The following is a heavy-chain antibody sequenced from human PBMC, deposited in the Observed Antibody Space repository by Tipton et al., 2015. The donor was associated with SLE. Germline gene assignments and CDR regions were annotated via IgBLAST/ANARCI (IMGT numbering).Heavy chain of an antibody. Sequence: GLVKPSETLSLTCAVSGGSVSRDYWSWIRHPAGKGLAWIGRIYTSGATDHNPSLRSRVTVSRDTSKNQLSLKMTSVTAADTAVYYCARDFWSGNSHFFDLWGQGTLVTVSS. CDR1: GGSVSRDY. J-gene: IGHJ5*02. CDR2: IYTSGAT. CDR3: ARDFWSGNSHFFDL. V-gene: IGHV4-4*07. D-gene: IGHD3-3*01.